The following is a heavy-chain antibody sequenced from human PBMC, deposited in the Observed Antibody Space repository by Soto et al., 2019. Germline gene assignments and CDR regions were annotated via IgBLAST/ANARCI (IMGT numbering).Heavy chain of an antibody. CDR2: ISYDGSNK. D-gene: IGHD2-15*01. CDR1: GFTFSSYA. V-gene: IGHV3-30-3*01. CDR3: ARELLWPCSGGSCPFDY. J-gene: IGHJ4*02. Sequence: GGSLRLSCAASGFTFSSYAMHWVRQAPGKGLEWVAVISYDGSNKYYADSVKGRFTISRDNSKNTLYLQMNSLRAEDTAVYYCARELLWPCSGGSCPFDYWGQGTLVTVSS.